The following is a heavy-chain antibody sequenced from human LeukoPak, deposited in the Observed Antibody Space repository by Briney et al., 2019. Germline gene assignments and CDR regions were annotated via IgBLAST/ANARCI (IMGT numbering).Heavy chain of an antibody. J-gene: IGHJ6*03. CDR3: ARAAYYYDSSGYVEGYYYMDV. Sequence: ASVKVSCKASGYTFTSYDINWVRQATGQGLEWMGWINPNSGGTNYAQKFQGRVTMTRDTSISTAYMELSRLRSDDTAVYYCARAAYYYDSSGYVEGYYYMDVWGKGTTVTVSS. CDR1: GYTFTSYD. V-gene: IGHV1-2*02. CDR2: INPNSGGT. D-gene: IGHD3-22*01.